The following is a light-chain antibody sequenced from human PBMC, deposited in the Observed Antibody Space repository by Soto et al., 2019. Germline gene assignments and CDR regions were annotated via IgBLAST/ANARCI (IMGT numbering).Light chain of an antibody. J-gene: IGKJ4*01. CDR3: QQYNNWHLT. CDR1: QSVRSN. V-gene: IGKV3-15*01. CDR2: VAS. Sequence: EIVMTQSPATLSVSPGERATLSCRASQSVRSNLAWYQQKPGQTPRLLIYVASTRATGIPARFTGSGSGTEFTLTISSLQSEDFAIYYCQQYNNWHLTFGGGTKVEIK.